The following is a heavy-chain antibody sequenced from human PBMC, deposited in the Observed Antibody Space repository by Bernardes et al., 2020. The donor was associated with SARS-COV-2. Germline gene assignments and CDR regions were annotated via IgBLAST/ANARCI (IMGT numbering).Heavy chain of an antibody. J-gene: IGHJ4*02. CDR1: GFIVSSNY. Sequence: GGSLRLSCAASGFIVSSNYMSWVRQAPEKGLEWVSVIYSGGSTYYVDSVKGRFTISSDNSKNTLYLQMNSLRAEDTAVYYCARGRGRSPLFDYWGQGTLVTVSS. CDR2: IYSGGST. V-gene: IGHV3-66*02. CDR3: ARGRGRSPLFDY. D-gene: IGHD3-10*01.